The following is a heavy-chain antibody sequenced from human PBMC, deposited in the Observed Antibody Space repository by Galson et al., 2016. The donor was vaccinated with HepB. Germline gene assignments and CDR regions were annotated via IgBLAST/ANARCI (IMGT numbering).Heavy chain of an antibody. D-gene: IGHD3-3*01. CDR3: VRGALRFFDSCDY. Sequence: QSGAEVTKPGESLKISCKSSGYSFTTYWIGWVRQMPGKGLEWMGVIYPGDSDTRYSPSFQGQVTISADKSITTAYLQWSTLKASDSAMYYCVRGALRFFDSCDYWGQGTLVTVSS. V-gene: IGHV5-51*01. CDR1: GYSFTTYW. CDR2: IYPGDSDT. J-gene: IGHJ4*02.